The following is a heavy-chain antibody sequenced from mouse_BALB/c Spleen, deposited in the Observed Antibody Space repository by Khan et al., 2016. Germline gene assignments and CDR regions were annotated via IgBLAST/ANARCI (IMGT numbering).Heavy chain of an antibody. V-gene: IGHV10S3*01. Sequence: EVQLVVTGGGLVQPRGSLKLSCAASGFTFNTNAMNWVRQAPGKGLEWVSRIRSKSNNYATYYADSVKDRFTISRDDSQSMLYLQMNNLKTEDTAMYYCVRDTPFAYWGQGTLVTVSA. CDR3: VRDTPFAY. J-gene: IGHJ3*01. CDR1: GFTFNTNA. CDR2: IRSKSNNYAT.